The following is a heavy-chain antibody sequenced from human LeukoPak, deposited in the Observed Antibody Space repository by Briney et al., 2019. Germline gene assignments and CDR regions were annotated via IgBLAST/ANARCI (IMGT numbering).Heavy chain of an antibody. J-gene: IGHJ4*02. CDR3: ARGGSLAVRHFDY. CDR2: IYYSGST. D-gene: IGHD6-6*01. V-gene: IGHV4-31*03. CDR1: GGSISSGGYY. Sequence: SQTLSLTCTVSGGSISSGGYYWSWIRQHPGKGLEWIGYIYYSGSTCYNPSLKSRVTISVDTSKNQFSLKLSSVTATDTAVYYCARGGSLAVRHFDYWGQGTLVTVSS.